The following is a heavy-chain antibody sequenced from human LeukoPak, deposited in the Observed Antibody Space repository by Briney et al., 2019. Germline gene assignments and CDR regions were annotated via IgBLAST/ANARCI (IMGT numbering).Heavy chain of an antibody. D-gene: IGHD2-2*02. CDR2: ISGSGGST. CDR3: AKDPVVVVPAAISPATLGFDY. V-gene: IGHV3-23*01. Sequence: GGSLRLSCAASGFTFSSYAMSWVRQAPGKGLEWVSAISGSGGSTYYADSVKGRFTISRGNSKNTLYLQMNSLRAEDTAVYYCAKDPVVVVPAAISPATLGFDYWGQGTLVTVSS. J-gene: IGHJ4*02. CDR1: GFTFSSYA.